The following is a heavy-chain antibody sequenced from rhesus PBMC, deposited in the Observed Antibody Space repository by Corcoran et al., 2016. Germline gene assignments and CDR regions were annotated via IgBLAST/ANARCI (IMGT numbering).Heavy chain of an antibody. D-gene: IGHD6-25*01. CDR2: ITYRGRT. CDR1: GGPISSGYYY. V-gene: IGHV4-122*02. Sequence: QVQLQESGPGLVKPSETLSLTCAASGGPISSGYYYWIWIRPPPGKGLEWIGDITYRGRTSYNPSLKSRVTISRDTSKNQFSLKLSSVTAADTAVYYCARDRGSWNKGPEDYWGQGVLVTVSS. J-gene: IGHJ4*01. CDR3: ARDRGSWNKGPEDY.